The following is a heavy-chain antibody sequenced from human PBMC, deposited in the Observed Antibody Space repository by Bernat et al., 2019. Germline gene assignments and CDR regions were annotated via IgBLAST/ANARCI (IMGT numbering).Heavy chain of an antibody. D-gene: IGHD6-19*01. J-gene: IGHJ4*02. CDR1: GFIFSNYG. CDR3: AKEITEKVSSGWPLDC. CDR2: ISYNGKVT. V-gene: IGHV3-30*18. Sequence: QVQLVESGGGVVQPGRSLRLSCAASGFIFSNYGMQWVRQAPGKGLEWMAVISYNGKVTYSADSVKGRFTISRDNSRNTLYLQMSSLRIEDTAVYYCAKEITEKVSSGWPLDCWGQGTLATVSS.